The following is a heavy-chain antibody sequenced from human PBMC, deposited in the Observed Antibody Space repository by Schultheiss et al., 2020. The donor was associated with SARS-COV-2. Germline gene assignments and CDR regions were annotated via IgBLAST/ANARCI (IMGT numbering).Heavy chain of an antibody. CDR3: ARSSGQLIGWFDP. V-gene: IGHV5-51*01. CDR2: IYPGDSDT. D-gene: IGHD6-19*01. J-gene: IGHJ5*02. CDR1: GYSFTNYW. Sequence: GGSLRLSCKGSGYSFTNYWIGWVRQMAGKGLEWMGIIYPGDSDTRYSPSFQGQVTISADKSISTAYLQWSSLKASDTAMYYCARSSGQLIGWFDPWGQGTLITVSS.